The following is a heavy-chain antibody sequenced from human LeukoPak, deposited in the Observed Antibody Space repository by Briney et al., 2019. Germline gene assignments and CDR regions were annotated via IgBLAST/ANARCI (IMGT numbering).Heavy chain of an antibody. J-gene: IGHJ5*02. CDR2: IYHSGST. CDR3: ARALGYCSSTSCRKIPLWFDP. Sequence: SETLSLTCAVSGGSISSGGYSWRWIRQPPGKGLEWIGYIYHSGSTYYNPSLKSRVTISVDRSKNQFSLKLSSVTAADTAVYYCARALGYCSSTSCRKIPLWFDPWGQGTLVTVSS. CDR1: GGSISSGGYS. D-gene: IGHD2-2*01. V-gene: IGHV4-30-2*01.